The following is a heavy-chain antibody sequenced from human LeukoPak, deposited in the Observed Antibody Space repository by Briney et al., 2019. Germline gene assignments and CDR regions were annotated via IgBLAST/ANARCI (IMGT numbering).Heavy chain of an antibody. D-gene: IGHD3-10*01. J-gene: IGHJ4*02. CDR2: ISIYNGNT. Sequence: ASVKVSCKASGYSFTSYGLSWVRQAPGQGLEWMGWISIYNGNTNYTPKLQGRLTMTRDTSTSTAYMELRGLKSDDTAIYYCARELYASGLGDYWGQGTLVTVSS. CDR1: GYSFTSYG. CDR3: ARELYASGLGDY. V-gene: IGHV1-18*01.